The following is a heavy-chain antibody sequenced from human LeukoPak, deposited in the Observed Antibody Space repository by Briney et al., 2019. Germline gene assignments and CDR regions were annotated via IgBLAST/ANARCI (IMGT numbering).Heavy chain of an antibody. Sequence: GGSLRLTCAASGFTFSSYAIHWVRQAPGKGLEWVAVISYDGSNKYYADSVKGRFTISRDNSKNTLYLQMNSLRTEDTAVYYCARDAVFGVATTGGKNWFDPWGQGTLVTVSS. CDR1: GFTFSSYA. D-gene: IGHD3-3*01. V-gene: IGHV3-30*04. J-gene: IGHJ5*02. CDR2: ISYDGSNK. CDR3: ARDAVFGVATTGGKNWFDP.